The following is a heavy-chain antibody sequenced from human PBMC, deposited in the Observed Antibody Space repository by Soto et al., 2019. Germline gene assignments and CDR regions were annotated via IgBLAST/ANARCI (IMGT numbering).Heavy chain of an antibody. CDR1: GLTFSSNA. Sequence: EVQLLESGGGLVQPGGSLRLSCAASGLTFSSNAMSWARQAPGKGLEWVSAISGSGGSTYYADSVKGRFTISRDNSKNTLYLQMNSLRAEDTAVYYCAKENGYSSSWFEFDYWGQGTLVTVSS. CDR3: AKENGYSSSWFEFDY. D-gene: IGHD6-13*01. V-gene: IGHV3-23*01. J-gene: IGHJ4*02. CDR2: ISGSGGST.